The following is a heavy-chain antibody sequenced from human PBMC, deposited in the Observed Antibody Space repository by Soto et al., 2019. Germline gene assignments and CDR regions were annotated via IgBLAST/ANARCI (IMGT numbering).Heavy chain of an antibody. CDR3: AREVEYTSAFGISSSFDY. CDR1: GFTLSSYA. CDR2: ISKGGSNL. D-gene: IGHD6-19*01. J-gene: IGHJ4*02. Sequence: GGSLRLSCAASGFTLSSYAIHWVRQAPGKGLEWVTVISKGGSNLYFADSVKGRFTISRDNSKNTLYLQMNSLRSEDTAVYYCAREVEYTSAFGISSSFDYGGQGTLVTVSS. V-gene: IGHV3-30-3*01.